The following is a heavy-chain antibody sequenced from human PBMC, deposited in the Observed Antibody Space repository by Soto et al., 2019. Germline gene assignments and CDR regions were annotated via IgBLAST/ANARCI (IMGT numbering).Heavy chain of an antibody. CDR1: GFTFSNAW. Sequence: GGSLRLSCAASGFTFSNAWMSWVRQAPGKGLEWVGRIKSKTDVGTTDYAAPVEGRFTISRDDSKKTLYLQMNSLKTEDTAVYYCTTDRAVTTVSEYWGQGTLVTVSS. V-gene: IGHV3-15*01. J-gene: IGHJ4*01. D-gene: IGHD4-17*01. CDR2: IKSKTDVGTT. CDR3: TTDRAVTTVSEY.